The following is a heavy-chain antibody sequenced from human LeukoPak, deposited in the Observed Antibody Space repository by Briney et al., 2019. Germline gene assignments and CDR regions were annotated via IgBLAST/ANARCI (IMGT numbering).Heavy chain of an antibody. CDR2: IIPIFGTA. V-gene: IGHV1-69*05. CDR1: GSTFSSYA. J-gene: IGHJ4*02. CDR3: ASPIGIAIFGVVPH. D-gene: IGHD3-3*01. Sequence: ASVKVSCKASGSTFSSYAISWVRQAPGQGLEWMGGIIPIFGTANYAQKFQGRVTMTRDTSISTAYMELSRLRSDDTAVYYCASPIGIAIFGVVPHWGQGTLVTVSS.